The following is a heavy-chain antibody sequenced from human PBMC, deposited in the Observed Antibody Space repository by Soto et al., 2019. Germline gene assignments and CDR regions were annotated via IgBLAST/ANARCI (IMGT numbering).Heavy chain of an antibody. J-gene: IGHJ5*02. CDR2: IWYDGSNK. Sequence: GGSLRLSCAASGFTFSSYGMHWVRQAPGKGLEWVAVIWYDGSNKYYADSVKGRFTISRDNSKNTLYLQMNSLRAEDTAVHYCARDSAGVRYSEVVTFDPWGQGTLVTVSS. CDR1: GFTFSSYG. CDR3: ARDSAGVRYSEVVTFDP. D-gene: IGHD2-15*01. V-gene: IGHV3-33*01.